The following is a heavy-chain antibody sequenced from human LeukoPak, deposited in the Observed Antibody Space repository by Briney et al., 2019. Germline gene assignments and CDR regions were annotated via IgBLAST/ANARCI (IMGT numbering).Heavy chain of an antibody. Sequence: SETLSLTCTVSGGSISSYYWSWIRQPAGKGLEWIGRIYTSGSTNYNPSLKSRVTMSVDTSKNQFSLKLSSVTAADTAVYYCARGFRYSYGRALPWYFDLWGRGTLVTVSS. D-gene: IGHD5-18*01. CDR1: GGSISSYY. V-gene: IGHV4-4*07. CDR3: ARGFRYSYGRALPWYFDL. CDR2: IYTSGST. J-gene: IGHJ2*01.